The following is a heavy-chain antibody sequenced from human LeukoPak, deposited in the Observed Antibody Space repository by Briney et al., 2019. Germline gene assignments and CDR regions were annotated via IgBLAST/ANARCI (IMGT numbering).Heavy chain of an antibody. CDR3: ARLGGEYSSSSPLDY. D-gene: IGHD6-6*01. Sequence: GESLKISCKGSGYSFASYWIGWVRQMPGKGLEWMGIIYPGDSDTRYSPSFQGQVTISADKSISTAYLQWSSLKASDTAMYYCARLGGEYSSSSPLDYWGQGTLVTVSS. CDR2: IYPGDSDT. J-gene: IGHJ4*02. CDR1: GYSFASYW. V-gene: IGHV5-51*01.